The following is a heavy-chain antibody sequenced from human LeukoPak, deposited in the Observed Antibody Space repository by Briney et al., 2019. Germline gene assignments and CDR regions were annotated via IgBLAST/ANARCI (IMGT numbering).Heavy chain of an antibody. J-gene: IGHJ4*02. CDR3: ARSANCGGDCYSNY. V-gene: IGHV3-7*01. CDR2: IKQDGSEK. Sequence: GGSLRLSCAASGFTFSGYWMSWVRQAPGKGLEWVANIKQDGSEKYYVDSVKGRFTISRDNAKNSLYLQMNSLRAEDTAVYYCARSANCGGDCYSNYWGQGTLVTVSS. CDR1: GFTFSGYW. D-gene: IGHD2-21*02.